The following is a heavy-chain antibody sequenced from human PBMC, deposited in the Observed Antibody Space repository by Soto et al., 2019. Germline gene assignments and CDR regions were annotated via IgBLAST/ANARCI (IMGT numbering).Heavy chain of an antibody. CDR1: GYTFTSYA. V-gene: IGHV1-3*01. Sequence: QVQLVQSGAAVKKPGASVKVSCKASGYTFTSYAMHWVRQAPGQRLEWMGWINAGNGNTKYSQKCQGRVTINRDTAPSTAYMELSSLRSEDTAVYYCSIDIAAAGTGRYFGYWGQGTLVTVPS. J-gene: IGHJ4*02. CDR2: INAGNGNT. CDR3: SIDIAAAGTGRYFGY. D-gene: IGHD6-13*01.